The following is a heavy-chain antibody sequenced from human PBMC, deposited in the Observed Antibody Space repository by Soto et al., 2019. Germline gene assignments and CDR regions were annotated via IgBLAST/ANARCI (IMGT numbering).Heavy chain of an antibody. CDR3: ARAGKLGYCSSTSCYGDAFDI. D-gene: IGHD2-2*01. CDR2: IIPIFGTA. CDR1: GGTFSSYA. Sequence: QVQLVQSGAEVKKPGSSVKVSCKASGGTFSSYAISWVRQAPGQGLEWMGGIIPIFGTANYAQKFQGRVTITADKSTSTAYMELSSLRFEDTAVYYCARAGKLGYCSSTSCYGDAFDIWGQGTMVTVSS. J-gene: IGHJ3*02. V-gene: IGHV1-69*06.